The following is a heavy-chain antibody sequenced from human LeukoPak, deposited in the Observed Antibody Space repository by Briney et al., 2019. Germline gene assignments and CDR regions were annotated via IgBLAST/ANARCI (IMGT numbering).Heavy chain of an antibody. CDR1: GGTFSSYT. D-gene: IGHD2-15*01. CDR2: IIPILGIA. CDR3: AREVYSGGSHSLLDY. Sequence: GASVKVSCKASGGTFSSYTISWVRQAPGQGLEWMGRIIPILGIANYAQKFQGRVTITADKSTSTAYMELSSLRAEDTAVYYCAREVYSGGSHSLLDYWGQGTLVTVSS. V-gene: IGHV1-69*04. J-gene: IGHJ4*02.